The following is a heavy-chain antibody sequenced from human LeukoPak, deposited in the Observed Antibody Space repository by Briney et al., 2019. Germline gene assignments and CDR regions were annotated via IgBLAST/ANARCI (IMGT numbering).Heavy chain of an antibody. V-gene: IGHV4-59*02. CDR2: IYYSGST. CDR1: GGSVSTYY. J-gene: IGHJ4*02. Sequence: PSETLSLTCTVSGGSVSTYYWSWIRQPPGKGLEWIGYIYYSGSTNYNPSLKSRVTISVDTSKNQFSLKLSSVTTADTAIYYCARDSRSFDYWGQGILVTVSS. CDR3: ARDSRSFDY.